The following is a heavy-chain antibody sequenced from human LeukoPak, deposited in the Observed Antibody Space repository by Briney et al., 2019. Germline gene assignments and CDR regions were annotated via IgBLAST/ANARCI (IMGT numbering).Heavy chain of an antibody. Sequence: ASVKVSCKASGGTFSSYAISWVRQAPGQGLEWMGRIIPILGIANYALKFQGRVTITADKSTSTAYMELSSLRSEDTAVYYCARVAMATTGLFDYWGQGTLVTVSS. D-gene: IGHD5-24*01. V-gene: IGHV1-69*04. J-gene: IGHJ4*02. CDR1: GGTFSSYA. CDR3: ARVAMATTGLFDY. CDR2: IIPILGIA.